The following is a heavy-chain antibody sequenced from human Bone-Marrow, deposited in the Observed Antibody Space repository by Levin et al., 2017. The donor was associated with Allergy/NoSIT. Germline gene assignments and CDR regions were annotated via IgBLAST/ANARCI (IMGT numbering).Heavy chain of an antibody. CDR1: GYTFTSSD. D-gene: IGHD3-3*01. Sequence: ASVKVSCKASGYTFTSSDINWVRQATGQGLEWLGWMNPNSGNTGYAQKVQGRVTMTRNTSISTAYMELSSLRSEDTAVYYCARYFWSGYYTFDYWGQGTLVTVSS. J-gene: IGHJ4*02. CDR2: MNPNSGNT. CDR3: ARYFWSGYYTFDY. V-gene: IGHV1-8*01.